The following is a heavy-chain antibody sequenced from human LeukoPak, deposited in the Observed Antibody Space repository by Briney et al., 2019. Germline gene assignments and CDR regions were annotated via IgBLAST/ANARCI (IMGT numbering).Heavy chain of an antibody. J-gene: IGHJ4*02. CDR2: INTSGGSA. V-gene: IGHV1-46*01. CDR1: GHTFTNYY. D-gene: IGHD6-13*01. CDR3: ARDGQQLVFDY. Sequence: ASVKVSCKASGHTFTNYYIHWVRQAPGHGLEWMGIINTSGGSASYAQKFQGRVTMTRDMSTSTVYLELSSLRSEDTSVYYCARDGQQLVFDYWGQGTLVTGSS.